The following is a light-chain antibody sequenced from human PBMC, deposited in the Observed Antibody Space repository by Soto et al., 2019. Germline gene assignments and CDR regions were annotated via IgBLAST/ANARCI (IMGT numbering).Light chain of an antibody. CDR1: NSDVGRYNY. CDR3: SSYTTRTTRV. CDR2: EVN. Sequence: QSVLTQPASVSGSPGQSITISCTGTNSDVGRYNYVSWYQQHPGKAPKLMIYEVNNRPSGVSDRFFGSKSGNTASLTISGLQAEDEADYYCSSYTTRTTRVFGTGTKLTVL. J-gene: IGLJ1*01. V-gene: IGLV2-14*01.